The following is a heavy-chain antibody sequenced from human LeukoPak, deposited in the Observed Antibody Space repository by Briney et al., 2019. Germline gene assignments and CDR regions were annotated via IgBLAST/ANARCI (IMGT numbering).Heavy chain of an antibody. CDR3: GDRGTSLFTPY. D-gene: IGHD2-15*01. CDR1: GFTFSDYY. V-gene: IGHV3-11*01. CDR2: IGSSSRGTTM. Sequence: GGSLRLSCAASGFTFSDYYMSWIRQAPGRGLEWISYIGSSSRGTTMYYADSVKGRFTISRDNAKNSLYLQMNSLQSEDTAVYYCGDRGTSLFTPYWGQGTLVTVSS. J-gene: IGHJ4*02.